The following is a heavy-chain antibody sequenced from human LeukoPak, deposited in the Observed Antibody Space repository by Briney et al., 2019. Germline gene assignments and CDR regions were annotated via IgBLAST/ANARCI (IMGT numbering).Heavy chain of an antibody. CDR3: ARSGGYYYTERYFDY. V-gene: IGHV4-34*01. CDR2: INHSGST. J-gene: IGHJ4*02. D-gene: IGHD3-22*01. Sequence: SETLSLTCAVYGGSFSGYYWSWIRQPPGKGLEWIGEINHSGSTNYNPSLKSRVTISVDTSKNQFSLKLSSVTAADTAVYYCARSGGYYYTERYFDYWGQGTLVTVSS. CDR1: GGSFSGYY.